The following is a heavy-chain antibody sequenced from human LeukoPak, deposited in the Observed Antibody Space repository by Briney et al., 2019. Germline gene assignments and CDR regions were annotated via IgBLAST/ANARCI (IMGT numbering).Heavy chain of an antibody. CDR2: VHYSGSA. CDR1: GGSVRSDISH. V-gene: IGHV4-61*01. D-gene: IGHD6-19*01. Sequence: SETLSLTCSVSGGSVRSDISHWSWIRQPPGKGLEWIGYVHYSGSANCNPSLESRVTMSLDRSKNQFSLELTSVTAADTAVYYCARNRGWYATDVWGQGAAVTVSS. CDR3: ARNRGWYATDV. J-gene: IGHJ6*02.